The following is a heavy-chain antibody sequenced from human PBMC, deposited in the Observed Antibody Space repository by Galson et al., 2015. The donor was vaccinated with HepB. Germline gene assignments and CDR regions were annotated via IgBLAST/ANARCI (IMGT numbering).Heavy chain of an antibody. D-gene: IGHD6-19*01. CDR1: GFTFSSYG. CDR2: ISYDGSNK. V-gene: IGHV3-30*03. J-gene: IGHJ4*02. CDR3: ARVRIAVAGELDY. Sequence: SLRLSCAASGFTFSSYGMHWVRQAPGKGLEWVAVISYDGSNKYYADSVKGRFTISRDNSKNTLYLQMNSLRAEDTAVYYCARVRIAVAGELDYWGQGTLVTVSS.